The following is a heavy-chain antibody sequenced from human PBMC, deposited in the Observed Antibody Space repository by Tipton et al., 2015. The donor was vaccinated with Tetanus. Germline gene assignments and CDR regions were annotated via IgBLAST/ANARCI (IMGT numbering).Heavy chain of an antibody. CDR2: IHHSGLA. J-gene: IGHJ3*02. CDR3: ARNVYTVTNDAFDI. CDR1: GASISSSRRFD. Sequence: TLSLTCTVSGASISSSRRFDCGWIRQPPGKGLEWIAFIHHSGLAFSKPSLKSRVSISIDTSQNQFSLRLTSVTAADTAVYFCARNVYTVTNDAFDIWGHGTLVNVSS. V-gene: IGHV4-30-4*08. D-gene: IGHD4-11*01.